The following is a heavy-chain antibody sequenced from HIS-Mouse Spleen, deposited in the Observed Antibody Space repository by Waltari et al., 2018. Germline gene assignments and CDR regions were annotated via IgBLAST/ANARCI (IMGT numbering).Heavy chain of an antibody. CDR3: AREIPYSSSCYDWYFDL. CDR2: SYYSACP. V-gene: IGHV4-39*07. D-gene: IGHD6-13*01. Sequence: QLQLQESGPGLVKPSETLSLTCTVSGGSISSSSYYWGWIRQPPGKGLDWIGCSYYSACPYYNPSLNSRVTISVDTSKNQFSLKLSSVTAADTAVYYCAREIPYSSSCYDWYFDLWGRGTLVTVSS. J-gene: IGHJ2*01. CDR1: GGSISSSSYY.